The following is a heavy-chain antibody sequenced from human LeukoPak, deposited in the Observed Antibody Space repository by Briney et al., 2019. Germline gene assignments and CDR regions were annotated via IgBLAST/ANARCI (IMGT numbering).Heavy chain of an antibody. CDR3: ARRSMVRGVIFDY. V-gene: IGHV4-61*02. CDR1: GGSISSGSYY. CDR2: IYTSGST. Sequence: SETLSLTCTVSGGSISSGSYYWSWIRQPAGKGLEWIGRIYTSGSTNYNPSLKSRVTISVDTSKNQFSLKLSSVTAADTAVYYCARRSMVRGVIFDYWGQGTLVTVSS. J-gene: IGHJ4*02. D-gene: IGHD3-10*01.